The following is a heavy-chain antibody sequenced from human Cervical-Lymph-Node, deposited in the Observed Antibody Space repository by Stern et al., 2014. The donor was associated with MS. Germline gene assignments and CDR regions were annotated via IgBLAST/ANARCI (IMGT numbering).Heavy chain of an antibody. CDR3: ARAYTYYSHSAAY. Sequence: QLVESGAEVKKPGSSVKVSCKASVGTFSSYEISWVRQAPGQGLEWRGGIIPTFDTPTYAQKFQDRVSISADESTSTAYMELSTLKSEDTAIYFCARAYTYYSHSAAYWGQGTLVTVSS. V-gene: IGHV1-69*01. D-gene: IGHD3-22*01. CDR2: IIPTFDTP. CDR1: VGTFSSYE. J-gene: IGHJ4*02.